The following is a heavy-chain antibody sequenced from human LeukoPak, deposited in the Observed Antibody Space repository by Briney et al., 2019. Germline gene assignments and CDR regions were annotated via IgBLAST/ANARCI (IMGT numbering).Heavy chain of an antibody. J-gene: IGHJ4*02. CDR1: GFTFSSYG. Sequence: GRSLRLSCAASGFTFSSYGMHWVRQAPGKGLEWVAVISYDGSNKYHADSVKGRFTISRDNSKNTLYLQMNSLRAEDTAVYYCAKPLESSGFDYWGQGTLVTVSS. CDR2: ISYDGSNK. V-gene: IGHV3-30*18. CDR3: AKPLESSGFDY. D-gene: IGHD6-19*01.